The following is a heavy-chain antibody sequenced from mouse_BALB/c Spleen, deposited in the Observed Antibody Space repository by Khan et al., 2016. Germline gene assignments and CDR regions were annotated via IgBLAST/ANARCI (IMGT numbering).Heavy chain of an antibody. CDR3: TRRDYYGFFDD. D-gene: IGHD1-2*01. V-gene: IGHV3-2*02. CDR1: GYSITSDYA. J-gene: IGHJ2*01. CDR2: ISYSGNT. Sequence: EVQLQESGPGLVKPSQSLSLTCTVTGYSITSDYAWNWIRQFPGNKLEWMGYISYSGNTSYNPSLKSRISITRDTSKNKFFLQLNSVTTEDTATYYCTRRDYYGFFDDWGQGTTLTVSS.